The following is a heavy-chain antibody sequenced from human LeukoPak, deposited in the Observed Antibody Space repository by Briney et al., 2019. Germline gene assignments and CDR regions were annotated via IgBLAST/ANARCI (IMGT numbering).Heavy chain of an antibody. Sequence: AGSLRLSCAASGFTFSNVCMSWDRQTPGKGLEWVGRTKSKTDGGPTDYAAPVKGRFNISRDDSKNTLYLQMNSLKTEDTAVYYCARTHGTLTGTGFDYWGQGTLVTVSS. J-gene: IGHJ4*02. V-gene: IGHV3-15*01. CDR1: GFTFSNVC. D-gene: IGHD1-20*01. CDR2: TKSKTDGGPT. CDR3: ARTHGTLTGTGFDY.